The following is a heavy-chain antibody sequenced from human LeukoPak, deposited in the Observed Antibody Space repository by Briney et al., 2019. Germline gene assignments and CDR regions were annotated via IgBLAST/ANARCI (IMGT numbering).Heavy chain of an antibody. Sequence: GGSLRLSCAASGFTFSSYWMSWVRQAPGKGLEWVANIKQDGSEKYYVDSVKGRFTISRDNAKNSLYLQMNSLRAEDTAVYYCANANYYDSSGLNFDYWGQGTLVTVSS. CDR3: ANANYYDSSGLNFDY. CDR2: IKQDGSEK. CDR1: GFTFSSYW. D-gene: IGHD3-22*01. V-gene: IGHV3-7*01. J-gene: IGHJ4*02.